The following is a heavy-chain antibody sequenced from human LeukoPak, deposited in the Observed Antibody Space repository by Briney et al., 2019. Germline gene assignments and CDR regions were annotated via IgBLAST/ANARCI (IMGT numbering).Heavy chain of an antibody. J-gene: IGHJ4*02. V-gene: IGHV3-30-3*01. Sequence: GGSLRLSCAASGFTFSTYAMNWVRQGPGKGLEWVAVISSDGSNKYYADSVTGRFTISRDNSKNTLYLQMNSLRAEDTALYYCARNFDSSDYKGNFDYWGQGTLVTVSS. CDR3: ARNFDSSDYKGNFDY. CDR2: ISSDGSNK. D-gene: IGHD3-22*01. CDR1: GFTFSTYA.